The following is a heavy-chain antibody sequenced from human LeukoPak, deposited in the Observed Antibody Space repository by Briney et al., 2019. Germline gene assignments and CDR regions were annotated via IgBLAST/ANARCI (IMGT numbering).Heavy chain of an antibody. Sequence: GGSLRLSCAASGFTFSSYSMNWVRQAPGKGLEWVSRINSDGSSTSYADSVKGRFTFSRDNAKNSLYLQMNSLRAEDTAVYYCARDQGVESSETFDIWGQGTMVTVSS. CDR3: ARDQGVESSETFDI. V-gene: IGHV3-74*01. D-gene: IGHD6-19*01. J-gene: IGHJ3*02. CDR1: GFTFSSYS. CDR2: INSDGSST.